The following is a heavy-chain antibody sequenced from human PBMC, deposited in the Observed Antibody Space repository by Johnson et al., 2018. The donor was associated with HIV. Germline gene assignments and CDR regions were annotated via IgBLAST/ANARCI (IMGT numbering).Heavy chain of an antibody. J-gene: IGHJ3*02. D-gene: IGHD3-10*01. Sequence: VQLVESGGGVVRPGGSLRLSCAASGFTFSSYWMSWVRQAPGKGLEWVANIKKDGSEKYYVDSVKGRFTISRDNSKNTLYLQMNSLRAEDTAVYYCASTGSGSDDAFDIWGQGTMVTVSS. CDR3: ASTGSGSDDAFDI. V-gene: IGHV3-7*01. CDR2: IKKDGSEK. CDR1: GFTFSSYW.